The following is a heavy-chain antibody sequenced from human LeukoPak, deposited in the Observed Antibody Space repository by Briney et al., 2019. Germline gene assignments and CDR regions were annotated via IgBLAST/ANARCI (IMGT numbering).Heavy chain of an antibody. CDR1: GYSFTRYW. V-gene: IGHV5-51*01. CDR3: ARRYGSSGYYYDY. CDR2: ICPGDSDT. Sequence: GESLKISCKASGYSFTRYWIGWSRQMPGKGLEWMGIICPGDSDTRYSPSFQGQVTISADRSISTAYLQWSSLKASDTAMYFCARRYGSSGYYYDYWGQGTLVTVSS. D-gene: IGHD3-22*01. J-gene: IGHJ4*02.